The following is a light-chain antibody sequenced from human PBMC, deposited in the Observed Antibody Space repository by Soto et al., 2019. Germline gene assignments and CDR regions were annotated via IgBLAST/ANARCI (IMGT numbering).Light chain of an antibody. CDR3: QPWGTYVV. J-gene: IGLJ2*01. CDR1: SGHSNFA. V-gene: IGLV4-69*01. CDR2: LNSDGSH. Sequence: QLVLTQSPSASASLGASVKLTCTLSSGHSNFAIAWHQQQPEKGPRFLMKLNSDGSHNKGDGIPDRFAGSGSGAERYLTISSLQSGDEADYYCQPWGTYVVFGGGTKLTVL.